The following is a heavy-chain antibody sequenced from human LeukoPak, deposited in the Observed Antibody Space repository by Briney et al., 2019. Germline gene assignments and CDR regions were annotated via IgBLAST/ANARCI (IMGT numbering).Heavy chain of an antibody. D-gene: IGHD1-26*01. V-gene: IGHV3-30*02. CDR3: AKDSQRWETLDY. CDR2: IRYDGGEM. J-gene: IGHJ4*02. CDR1: GFTFSTG. Sequence: GGSLRLSCAASGFTFSTGMHWVRQAPGKGLEWVAFIRYDGGEMYYRDSVGGRFTISRDNSKKTLYLQMNSVRADDTAVYYCAKDSQRWETLDYWGPGTLVTVSS.